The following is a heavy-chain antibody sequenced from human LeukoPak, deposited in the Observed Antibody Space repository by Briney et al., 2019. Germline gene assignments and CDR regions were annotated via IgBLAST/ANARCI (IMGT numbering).Heavy chain of an antibody. J-gene: IGHJ3*02. D-gene: IGHD2-2*01. CDR3: ARDGHCSITSCYVDAFDI. CDR2: ISYDGSNK. Sequence: GGSLRLSCAASGFTFSSYAMPWVRQAPGKGLEWVAVISYDGSNKYYADSVKGRFTISRDNSENTLYLQMNSLRAEDTAMYYCARDGHCSITSCYVDAFDIWGQGTMVTVSS. CDR1: GFTFSSYA. V-gene: IGHV3-30-3*01.